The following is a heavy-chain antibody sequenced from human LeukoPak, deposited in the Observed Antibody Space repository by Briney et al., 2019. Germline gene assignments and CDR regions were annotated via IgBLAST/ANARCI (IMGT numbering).Heavy chain of an antibody. V-gene: IGHV3-21*01. CDR1: GFTFSSYS. D-gene: IGHD6-6*01. J-gene: IGHJ6*03. CDR2: ISSSSSYI. Sequence: GALRLSCAASGFTFSSYSMNWVRQAPGKGLEWVSSISSSSSYIYYADSVKGRFTISRDNAKNSLYLQMNSLRAADTAVYYCARGLRQLAPWKVYYYYYYMDVWGKGTTVTVSS. CDR3: ARGLRQLAPWKVYYYYYYMDV.